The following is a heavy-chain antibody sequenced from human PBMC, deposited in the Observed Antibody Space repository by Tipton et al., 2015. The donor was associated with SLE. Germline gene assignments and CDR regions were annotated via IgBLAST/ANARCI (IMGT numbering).Heavy chain of an antibody. V-gene: IGHV3-30*18. CDR1: GFTFSSYA. Sequence: SLRLSCAASGFTFSSYAMHWVRQAPGKGLEWVAVIWHDGSQTHFADSVKGRFSISRDNPKNTLYLQMNSLRGEDTGVYYCAKSQGHPDETGSDSWGQGTLVTVSS. CDR2: IWHDGSQT. D-gene: IGHD7-27*01. CDR3: AKSQGHPDETGSDS. J-gene: IGHJ4*02.